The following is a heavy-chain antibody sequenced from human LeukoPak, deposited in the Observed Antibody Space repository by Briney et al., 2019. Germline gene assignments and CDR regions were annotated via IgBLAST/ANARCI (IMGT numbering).Heavy chain of an antibody. Sequence: SETLSLTCTVSGGSIYSSSYYWGWIRQPPGKGLEWIGSIYYSGSTYYNPSLKSRVTISVDTSKNQFSLKLSSVTAADTAVYYCARQRRLLIDYWGQGTLVTVSS. J-gene: IGHJ4*02. CDR1: GGSIYSSSYY. D-gene: IGHD1-26*01. V-gene: IGHV4-39*01. CDR3: ARQRRLLIDY. CDR2: IYYSGST.